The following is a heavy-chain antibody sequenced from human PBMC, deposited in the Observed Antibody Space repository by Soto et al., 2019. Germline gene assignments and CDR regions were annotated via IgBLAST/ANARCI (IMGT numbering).Heavy chain of an antibody. J-gene: IGHJ6*02. Sequence: GGSLRLSCAASGFTFSSYDMHWVRQATGKGLEWVSAIGTAGDTYYPGSVKGRFTISRENAKNSLYLQMNSLRAGDTAVYYCARRAARPGYYGMDVWGQGTTVTVSS. CDR2: IGTAGDT. CDR1: GFTFSSYD. V-gene: IGHV3-13*01. D-gene: IGHD6-6*01. CDR3: ARRAARPGYYGMDV.